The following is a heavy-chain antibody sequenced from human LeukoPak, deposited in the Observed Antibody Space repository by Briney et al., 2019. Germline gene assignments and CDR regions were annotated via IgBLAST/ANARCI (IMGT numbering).Heavy chain of an antibody. J-gene: IGHJ4*02. D-gene: IGHD4-17*01. Sequence: PGGSLRLSCAASGFTFSSYGMHWVRQAPGKGLEWVAVISYDGSNKYYADSVKGRFTISRDNSKNTLYLQMNSLRAEDTAVYYCAKVGVTTRAQDYWGQGTLVTVSS. CDR2: ISYDGSNK. V-gene: IGHV3-30*18. CDR1: GFTFSSYG. CDR3: AKVGVTTRAQDY.